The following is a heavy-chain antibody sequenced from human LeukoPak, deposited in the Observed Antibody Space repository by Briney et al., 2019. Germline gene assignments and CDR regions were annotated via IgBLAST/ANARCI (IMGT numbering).Heavy chain of an antibody. D-gene: IGHD6-19*01. J-gene: IGHJ4*02. CDR2: ISTYNGDT. Sequence: ASVKVSCKASGGTFINYAISWVRQAPGQGLEWMGWISTYNGDTIFAQKFQGRLTMTKDTSTSTVDMELRSLRSDDTAVYYCTRDPSNTSGKYAYFDNWGQGTLVTVSS. V-gene: IGHV1-18*01. CDR1: GGTFINYA. CDR3: TRDPSNTSGKYAYFDN.